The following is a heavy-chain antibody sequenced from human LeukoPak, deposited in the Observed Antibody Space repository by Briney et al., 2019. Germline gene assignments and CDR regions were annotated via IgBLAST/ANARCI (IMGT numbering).Heavy chain of an antibody. D-gene: IGHD1-26*01. V-gene: IGHV3-21*01. CDR2: ISSSSSYI. J-gene: IGHJ4*02. CDR3: ARGHYSGSYGVRPRYFDY. Sequence: GGSLRLSCAASGFTFSSYSMNWVRQAPGKGLEWVSSISSSSSYIYYADSVKGRFTISRDNAKNSLYLQMNSLRAEDTAVYYCARGHYSGSYGVRPRYFDYWGQGTLVTVSS. CDR1: GFTFSSYS.